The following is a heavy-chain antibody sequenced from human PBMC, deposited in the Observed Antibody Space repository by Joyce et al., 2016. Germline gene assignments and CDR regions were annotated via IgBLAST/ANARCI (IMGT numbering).Heavy chain of an antibody. Sequence: EVQLVESGGGLVQPGRSLRLSCRTFGFPFGDHVMSWVRQAPGKGLEWVGVIRSRNYGGTTEYPASVKGRFIISRDDAKSIAYLQMNSLKTEDTAVYFCARAGETTYYYDSSGYYWLDYWGQGTLVTVSS. D-gene: IGHD3-22*01. CDR1: GFPFGDHV. CDR2: IRSRNYGGTT. J-gene: IGHJ4*02. CDR3: ARAGETTYYYDSSGYYWLDY. V-gene: IGHV3-49*04.